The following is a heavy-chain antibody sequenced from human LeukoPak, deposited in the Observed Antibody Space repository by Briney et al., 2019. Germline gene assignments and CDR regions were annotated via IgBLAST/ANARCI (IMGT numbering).Heavy chain of an antibody. D-gene: IGHD3-22*01. Sequence: GASVKVSCKASGYTFTGYYMHWVRQAPGQGLEWMGWINPNSGGTNYAQKFQGRVTMTRDTSISTAYVELSRLRSDDTAVYYCARVEYYDSSGYPSYEYFDYWGQGTLVTVSS. CDR2: INPNSGGT. CDR1: GYTFTGYY. V-gene: IGHV1-2*02. J-gene: IGHJ4*02. CDR3: ARVEYYDSSGYPSYEYFDY.